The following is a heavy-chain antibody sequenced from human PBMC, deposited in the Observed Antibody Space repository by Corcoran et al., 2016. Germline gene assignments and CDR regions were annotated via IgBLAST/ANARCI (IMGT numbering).Heavy chain of an antibody. CDR3: ARGPYGSGTRGFDY. V-gene: IGHV4-59*01. J-gene: IGHJ4*02. Sequence: QVQLQESGPGLVKPSETLSLTCTVSGGSISSYYWSWIRQPPGKGLGWIGYIYYSGSTNYNPSLKSRVTISVDTSKNQFALKLSSVTAADAAVYYCARGPYGSGTRGFDYWGQGTLVTVSS. CDR2: IYYSGST. CDR1: GGSISSYY. D-gene: IGHD3-10*01.